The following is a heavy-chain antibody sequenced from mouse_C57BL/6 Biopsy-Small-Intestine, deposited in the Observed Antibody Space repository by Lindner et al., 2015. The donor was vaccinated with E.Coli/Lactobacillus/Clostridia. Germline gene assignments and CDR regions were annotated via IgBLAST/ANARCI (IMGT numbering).Heavy chain of an antibody. J-gene: IGHJ3*01. CDR2: IFPGDGET. D-gene: IGHD2-1*01. CDR3: ATYGNFAY. Sequence: VQLQESGPELVKPGASVKISCKASGYAFSNSWMNWVKQRPGKGLEWIGRIFPGDGETIYNGNFKAMATLTADKSSSTAYMQLSSLTSEDSAVYFCATYGNFAYWGQGTLVTVSA. V-gene: IGHV1-82*01. CDR1: GYAFSNSW.